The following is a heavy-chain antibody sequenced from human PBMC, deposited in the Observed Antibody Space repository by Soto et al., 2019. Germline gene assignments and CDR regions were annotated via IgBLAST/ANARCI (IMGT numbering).Heavy chain of an antibody. CDR1: GFTFSNSG. CDR3: ANLLHNSYSNVMDV. D-gene: IGHD4-4*01. V-gene: IGHV3-23*01. CDR2: IGPSGNT. Sequence: EVQLLESGGDLVQPGGSLRLVCAASGFTFSNSGMRWVRQAPGQGLEWVSSIGPSGNTYYSDAVKGRFTLSRDISKNTLFLQMDSLRAEDTATYYCANLLHNSYSNVMDVWGQGTTVTVSS. J-gene: IGHJ6*02.